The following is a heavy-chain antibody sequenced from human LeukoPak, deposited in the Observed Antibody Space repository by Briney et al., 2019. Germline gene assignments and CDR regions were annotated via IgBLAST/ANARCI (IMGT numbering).Heavy chain of an antibody. CDR3: AKDRYSGSYGGPFAFGY. CDR1: GFTFSSYA. J-gene: IGHJ4*02. Sequence: GGSLRLSCAASGFTFSSYAMSWVRQAPGKGLEWVSAISGSGGSTCYADSVKGRFTISRDNSKNTLYLQMNSLRAEDTAVYYCAKDRYSGSYGGPFAFGYWGQGTLVTVSS. D-gene: IGHD1-26*01. V-gene: IGHV3-23*01. CDR2: ISGSGGST.